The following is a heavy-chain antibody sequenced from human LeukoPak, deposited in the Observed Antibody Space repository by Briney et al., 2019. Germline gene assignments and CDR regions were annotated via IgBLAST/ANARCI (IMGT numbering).Heavy chain of an antibody. J-gene: IGHJ4*02. CDR2: INHSGST. Sequence: PSETLSLTCAVYGGSFSGCYWSWIRQPPGKGLEWIGEINHSGSTNYNPSLKSRVTISVDTSKSQFSLKLSSVTAADTAVYYCARGLYYYDSSGGQGYWGQGTLVTVSS. D-gene: IGHD3-22*01. CDR3: ARGLYYYDSSGGQGY. V-gene: IGHV4-34*01. CDR1: GGSFSGCY.